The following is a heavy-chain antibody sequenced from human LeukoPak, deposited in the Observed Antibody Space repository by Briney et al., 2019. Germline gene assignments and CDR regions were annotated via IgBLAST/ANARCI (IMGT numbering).Heavy chain of an antibody. CDR2: IHLSCAPI. D-gene: IGHD5-24*01. J-gene: IGHJ4*03. Sequence: GGSLRLSCAASGFSFSIYRMNWVRQAPGKGPEWIAYIHLSCAPIHYAEPVKGRFSISRDNVNNALYLQMDNLRVEDTAVYYCARDRGYTRTNTDGYPVFDLWGQGTLVTVSS. CDR1: GFSFSIYR. CDR3: ARDRGYTRTNTDGYPVFDL. V-gene: IGHV3-48*04.